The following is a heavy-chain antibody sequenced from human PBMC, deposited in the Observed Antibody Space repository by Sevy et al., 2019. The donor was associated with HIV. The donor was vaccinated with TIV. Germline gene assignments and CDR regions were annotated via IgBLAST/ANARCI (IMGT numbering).Heavy chain of an antibody. J-gene: IGHJ1*01. CDR2: TRNKANSYTT. D-gene: IGHD3-22*01. V-gene: IGHV3-72*01. Sequence: GGSLRLSCAASGFTFSDHYMDWVRQAPGKGLEWVGRTRNKANSYTTEYAASVKGRFTISRDDSKNSLYLQMNSLKTEDTAVYYCARAPYDSSGYYYGGGYFQHWGQGTLVTVSS. CDR3: ARAPYDSSGYYYGGGYFQH. CDR1: GFTFSDHY.